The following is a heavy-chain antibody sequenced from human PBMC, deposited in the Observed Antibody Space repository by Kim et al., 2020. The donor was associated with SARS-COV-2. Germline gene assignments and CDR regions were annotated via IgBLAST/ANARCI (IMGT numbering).Heavy chain of an antibody. J-gene: IGHJ4*02. D-gene: IGHD5-18*01. V-gene: IGHV5-51*01. CDR3: ARQEGGYSYSDY. Sequence: YRPSFQGQVTISADKYISTAYLQWSSLKAADTAMYYCARQEGGYSYSDYWGQGTLVTVSS.